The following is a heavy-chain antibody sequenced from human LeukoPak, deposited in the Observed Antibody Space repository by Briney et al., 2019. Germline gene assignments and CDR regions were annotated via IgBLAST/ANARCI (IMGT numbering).Heavy chain of an antibody. CDR3: AKLLTAAGTGY. Sequence: GGSLRLPCAASGFTFSNYGMGWVRQAPGKGLEWVSSISGSGGSTYYADSVRGRFTISRDNPKNTLYLQMNSLRAEDTAVYYCAKLLTAAGTGYWGQGTLVTVSS. D-gene: IGHD6-13*01. CDR2: ISGSGGST. CDR1: GFTFSNYG. J-gene: IGHJ4*02. V-gene: IGHV3-23*01.